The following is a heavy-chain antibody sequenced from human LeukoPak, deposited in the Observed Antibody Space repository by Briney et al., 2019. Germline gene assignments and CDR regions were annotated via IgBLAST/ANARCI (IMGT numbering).Heavy chain of an antibody. J-gene: IGHJ4*02. Sequence: SETLSLTCSVSGGSISSGSHYWDWIRQPLGKGLEWIGSMYSSGSTYYNPSLKSRVTISVDTSKNQFSLKLSSVTAADTAVYYCARGGIAAAGRLPFDYWGQGTLVTVSS. D-gene: IGHD6-13*01. CDR3: ARGGIAAAGRLPFDY. CDR2: MYSSGST. CDR1: GGSISSGSHY. V-gene: IGHV4-39*07.